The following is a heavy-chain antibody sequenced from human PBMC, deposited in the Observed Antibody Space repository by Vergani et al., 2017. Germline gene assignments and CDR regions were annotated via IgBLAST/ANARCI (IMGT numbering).Heavy chain of an antibody. D-gene: IGHD1-7*01. CDR3: ARQRTGTTTFYYYHYMDV. V-gene: IGHV4-34*01. CDR1: GGSFSGYY. CDR2: INHSGST. Sequence: QVQLQQWGAGLLKPSETLSLTCAVYGGSFSGYYWGWIRQPPGKGLEWIGEINHSGSTNYNPSLKSRVTISVDTSKNQFSLKLSSVTAADTAVYYCARQRTGTTTFYYYHYMDVWGKGTTVTVSS. J-gene: IGHJ6*03.